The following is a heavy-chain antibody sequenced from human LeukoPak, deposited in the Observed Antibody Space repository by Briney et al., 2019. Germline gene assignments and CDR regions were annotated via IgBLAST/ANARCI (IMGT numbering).Heavy chain of an antibody. J-gene: IGHJ4*02. CDR1: GYTLTELS. CDR3: ATDWNYDSSGLG. V-gene: IGHV1-24*01. CDR2: FDPEDGET. D-gene: IGHD3-22*01. Sequence: ASVKVSCKVSGYTLTELSMHRVRQAPGKGLEWMGGFDPEDGETIYAQKFQGRVTMTEDTSTDTAYMELSSLRSEDTAVYYCATDWNYDSSGLGWGQGTLVTVSS.